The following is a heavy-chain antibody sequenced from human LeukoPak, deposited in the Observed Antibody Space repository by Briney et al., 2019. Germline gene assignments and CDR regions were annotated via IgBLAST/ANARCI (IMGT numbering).Heavy chain of an antibody. V-gene: IGHV4-38-2*02. CDR3: ARHLSGVTGYTYGRGIDY. D-gene: IGHD5-18*01. J-gene: IGHJ4*02. Sequence: PSETLSLTCTVSGYSISSGYYWGWIRQPPGKGLEWIGSIYHSGSTYYNPSLKSRVTISVDTSKNQFSLKLSSVTAADTAVYYCARHLSGVTGYTYGRGIDYWGQGTLVTVSS. CDR2: IYHSGST. CDR1: GYSISSGYY.